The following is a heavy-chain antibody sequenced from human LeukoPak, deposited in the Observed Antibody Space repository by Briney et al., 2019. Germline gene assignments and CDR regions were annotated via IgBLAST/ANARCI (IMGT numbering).Heavy chain of an antibody. V-gene: IGHV1-18*01. CDR3: ARSTPYIVVVPAAPTFDY. CDR2: ISAYNGNT. CDR1: GYTFTSYG. Sequence: GASVEVSCKASGYTFTSYGISWVRQAPGQGLEWMGWISAYNGNTNYAQKLQGRVTMTTDTSTSTAYMELRSLRSDDTAVYYCARSTPYIVVVPAAPTFDYWGQGTLVTVSS. D-gene: IGHD2-2*01. J-gene: IGHJ4*02.